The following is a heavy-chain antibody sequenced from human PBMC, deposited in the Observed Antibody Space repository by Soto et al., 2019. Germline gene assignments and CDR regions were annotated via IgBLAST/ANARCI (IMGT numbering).Heavy chain of an antibody. CDR1: GFTFSDYY. Sequence: QVQLVESGGGLVKPGGSLRLSCAASGFTFSDYYMSWIRQAPGKGLEWVSYISSSGSTIYYADSVKGRFTISRDNAKNSLYLQMNSLRAEDTAVYYCARDISVGYCSGGSCYMNYFDYWGQGTLVTVSS. V-gene: IGHV3-11*01. CDR3: ARDISVGYCSGGSCYMNYFDY. D-gene: IGHD2-15*01. J-gene: IGHJ4*02. CDR2: ISSSGSTI.